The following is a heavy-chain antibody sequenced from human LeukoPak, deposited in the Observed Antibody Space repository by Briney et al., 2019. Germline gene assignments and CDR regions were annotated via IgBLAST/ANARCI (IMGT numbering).Heavy chain of an antibody. V-gene: IGHV4-39*07. CDR3: ARKTVDGDY. J-gene: IGHJ4*02. CDR2: IYYSGKT. D-gene: IGHD6-19*01. Sequence: PSETLSLTCTVSGGSISSSSYYWGWIRQPPGKGLEWIGSIYYSGKTYYNPSLRSRVTISVDTSKNQFSLKLNSVTAAGTAFYYCARKTVDGDYWGQGTLVTVSS. CDR1: GGSISSSSYY.